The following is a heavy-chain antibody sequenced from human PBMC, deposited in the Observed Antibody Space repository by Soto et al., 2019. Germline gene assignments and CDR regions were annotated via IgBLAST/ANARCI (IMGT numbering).Heavy chain of an antibody. CDR2: IWYDGSNK. D-gene: IGHD2-2*01. V-gene: IGHV3-33*01. CDR3: AREDRYCTITSCRHFDL. CDR1: GFTFSSYG. Sequence: PGGSLRLSCTASGFTFSSYGMHWVRQAPGKGLEWVAVIWYDGSNKYYVDSVKGRFTISRDNSKNTLYLQMNSLRAEDTAVYYCAREDRYCTITSCRHFDLWGRGTLVTVSS. J-gene: IGHJ2*01.